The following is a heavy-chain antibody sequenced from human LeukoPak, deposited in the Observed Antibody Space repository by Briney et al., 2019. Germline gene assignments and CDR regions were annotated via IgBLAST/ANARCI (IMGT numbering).Heavy chain of an antibody. J-gene: IGHJ4*02. V-gene: IGHV3-11*01. CDR3: ARTTRFAEVTATSWSFDY. D-gene: IGHD2-21*02. CDR1: GFSFSDYY. CDR2: ITGTGTTK. Sequence: GGSLRLSCAASGFSFSDYYMSWIRQAPGKGLEWISYITGTGTTKYYADSLKGRFTISRDNAKNSLYLQLNSLGAEDTAVYYCARTTRFAEVTATSWSFDYWGQGILVTVSS.